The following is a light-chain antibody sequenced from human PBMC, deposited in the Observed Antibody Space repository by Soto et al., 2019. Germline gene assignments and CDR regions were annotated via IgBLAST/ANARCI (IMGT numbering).Light chain of an antibody. J-gene: IGKJ1*01. CDR1: QSLSSSY. CDR2: GAS. CDR3: QQYGSSLWT. Sequence: ESALTQSRGRRSVSPGTRATLSFTSSQSLSSSYLAWYQQKPGQAPRLLIYGASSRATGIPDRFSGSGSGTDFTLTISRLEPEDFAVYYCQQYGSSLWTSAQ. V-gene: IGKV3-20*01.